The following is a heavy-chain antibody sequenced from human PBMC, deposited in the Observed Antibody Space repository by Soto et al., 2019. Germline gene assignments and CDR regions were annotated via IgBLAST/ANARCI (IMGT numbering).Heavy chain of an antibody. V-gene: IGHV5-51*01. J-gene: IGHJ5*02. CDR2: IFPDDSDT. Sequence: EVQLVQSGAEVKKPGESLKISCKGSGYSFTSYWIGWVRQMPGKGLEWMGIIFPDDSDTRYSPALQGQVTISVDKSISTAYLQWSSLKASDTAMYYCVRHVRQTSCSWYLFDPWGQGTLVTVSS. CDR1: GYSFTSYW. D-gene: IGHD6-13*01. CDR3: VRHVRQTSCSWYLFDP.